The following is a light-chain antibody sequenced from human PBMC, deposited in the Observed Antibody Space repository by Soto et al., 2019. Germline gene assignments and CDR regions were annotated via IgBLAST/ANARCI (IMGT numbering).Light chain of an antibody. CDR2: DAS. V-gene: IGKV3D-11*02. Sequence: DIVLTQSQGTLSLSPGERATLSCRASQSVSNNYLAWYQQKPGQAPRLLIYDASNRATGIPARFSGSGSGTDFTLTISSLEPEDFAVYYCQQRFNWQVTFGQGTRLEIK. CDR3: QQRFNWQVT. CDR1: QSVSNNY. J-gene: IGKJ5*01.